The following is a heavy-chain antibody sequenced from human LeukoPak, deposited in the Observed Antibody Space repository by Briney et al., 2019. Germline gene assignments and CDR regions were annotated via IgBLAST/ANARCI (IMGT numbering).Heavy chain of an antibody. CDR1: GASVTDGAYH. CDR2: ISDSGTT. Sequence: PSQTLSLTCTVSGASVTDGAYHWGWIRQHPGKGLEWIGYISDSGTTYYSPSLKSRVTISQDTSKNQFSLQLRSVTAADTAVYYCARRTPWLVSGTFDCWGQGTLVTVSS. J-gene: IGHJ4*02. V-gene: IGHV4-31*03. D-gene: IGHD6-19*01. CDR3: ARRTPWLVSGTFDC.